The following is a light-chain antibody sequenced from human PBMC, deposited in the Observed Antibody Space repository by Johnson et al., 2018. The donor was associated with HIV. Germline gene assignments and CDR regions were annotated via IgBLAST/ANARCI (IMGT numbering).Light chain of an antibody. J-gene: IGLJ1*01. CDR1: SSNIVNNY. V-gene: IGLV1-51*01. Sequence: QSVLTQPPSVSAAPGQKVTISCSGSSSNIVNNYVSWYQQLPGTAPKLLIYDNNKRPSGTPDLFSGSKSGTSATLGITGLQTGDEADYYCGTWDSSLTSYVFGAGTKVTVL. CDR2: DNN. CDR3: GTWDSSLTSYV.